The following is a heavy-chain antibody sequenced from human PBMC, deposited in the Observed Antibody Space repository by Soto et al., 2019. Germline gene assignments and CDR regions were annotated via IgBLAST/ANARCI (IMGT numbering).Heavy chain of an antibody. Sequence: SKTLSLNVTVSVDSNSGGGYYWSWIRQHPGKGLEWIGYIYYIGSTYYNPSLKSRVTISVDTSKNQFSLKLSSVTAADTAVYYCAREPLDWGQGTLVS. J-gene: IGHJ4*02. CDR3: AREPLD. V-gene: IGHV4-31*03. CDR2: IYYIGST. CDR1: VDSNSGGGYY.